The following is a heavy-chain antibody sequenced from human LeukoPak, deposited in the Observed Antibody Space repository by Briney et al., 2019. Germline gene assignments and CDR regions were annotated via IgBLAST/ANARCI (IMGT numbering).Heavy chain of an antibody. V-gene: IGHV3-23*01. D-gene: IGHD3-22*01. Sequence: SGGSLRLSCAASGFTFSSYAMSWVRQAPGKGLEWVSGISASGGSTYYADSVKGRFTISRDNAKNSLYLQMNSLRDEDTAVYYCASGGSWFDTSGYTDALDIWGQGTMVTVSS. CDR3: ASGGSWFDTSGYTDALDI. J-gene: IGHJ3*02. CDR2: ISASGGST. CDR1: GFTFSSYA.